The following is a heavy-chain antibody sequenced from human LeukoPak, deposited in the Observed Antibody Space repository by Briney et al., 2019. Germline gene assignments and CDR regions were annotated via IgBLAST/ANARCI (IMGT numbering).Heavy chain of an antibody. Sequence: GGSLRLSCAASGFTFSSYGMHWVRQAPGKGLEWVAFIRYDGSNKYYADSVKGRFTIYRDNSKNTLYLQMNSLRAEDTAVYYCAKDLVRGVTVFDYWGQGTLVTVSS. CDR2: IRYDGSNK. J-gene: IGHJ4*02. CDR1: GFTFSSYG. CDR3: AKDLVRGVTVFDY. D-gene: IGHD3-10*01. V-gene: IGHV3-30*02.